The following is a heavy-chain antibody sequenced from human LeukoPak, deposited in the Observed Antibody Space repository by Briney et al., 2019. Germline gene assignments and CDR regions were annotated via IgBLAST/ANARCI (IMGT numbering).Heavy chain of an antibody. J-gene: IGHJ3*02. CDR3: ARPMWSGYSTLDDAFDI. CDR2: IIPISGTA. D-gene: IGHD3-3*01. Sequence: GASVKVSCKASGGTFSSYAISWVRQAPGQGLEWMGGIIPISGTANYAQKFQGRVTITTDESTSTAYMELSSLRSEDTAVYYCARPMWSGYSTLDDAFDIWGQGTMVTVSS. CDR1: GGTFSSYA. V-gene: IGHV1-69*05.